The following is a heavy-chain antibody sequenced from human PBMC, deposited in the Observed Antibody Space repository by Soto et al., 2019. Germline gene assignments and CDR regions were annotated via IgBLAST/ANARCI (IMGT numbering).Heavy chain of an antibody. CDR2: INGDGSTT. J-gene: IGHJ6*02. V-gene: IGHV3-74*01. Sequence: DVQLVESGGGLVQPGESLRLSCAGSGFTFSSYWLHWVRQAPGKGLVWVSRINGDGSTTSYADSVKGRFTISRDNAKNTVYLQMNSLRAEDTGVYYCARGGDVWGQGTTVIVSS. CDR1: GFTFSSYW. CDR3: ARGGDV.